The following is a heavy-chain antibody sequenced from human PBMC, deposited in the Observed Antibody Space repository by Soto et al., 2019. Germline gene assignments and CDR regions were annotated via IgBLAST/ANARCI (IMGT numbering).Heavy chain of an antibody. CDR3: AKLGPMSYYYYGMDV. CDR1: GFTFSSYA. CDR2: MSGSGGST. V-gene: IGHV3-23*01. D-gene: IGHD3-10*01. J-gene: IGHJ6*02. Sequence: EVQLLESGGGLVQPGGSLRLSCAASGFTFSSYAMSWVRQAPGKGLEWVSAMSGSGGSTYYADSVKGRFTISRDNSKYTLYLQMNSLRAEDTAVYYCAKLGPMSYYYYGMDVWGQGTTVTVSS.